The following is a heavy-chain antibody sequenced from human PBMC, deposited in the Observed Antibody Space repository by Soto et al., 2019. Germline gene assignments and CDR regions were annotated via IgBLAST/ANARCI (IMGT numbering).Heavy chain of an antibody. V-gene: IGHV3-72*01. J-gene: IGHJ4*02. CDR1: GLTFSDHY. D-gene: IGHD1-20*01. Sequence: EVQLVESGGGLVQPGGSLRLSCAVSGLTFSDHYMGWVRQAPGKGVDWVGRIRDRVHSYSTEYAASVKGRFTISRDDSSNSLYMQMNSLKMEDPAVFYCVSLWSVTGSRDYWGRGTLVTVSS. CDR3: VSLWSVTGSRDY. CDR2: IRDRVHSYST.